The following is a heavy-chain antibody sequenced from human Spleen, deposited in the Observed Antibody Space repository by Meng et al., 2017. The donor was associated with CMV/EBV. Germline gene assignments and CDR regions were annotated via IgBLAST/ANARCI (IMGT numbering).Heavy chain of an antibody. CDR3: TRDAYSSSWFSPSFDY. Sequence: GESLKISCTASGFTVGDYAMSWVRQAPGKGLEWVGFIRSKAYGGTTEYAASVKGRFTISRDDSKSIAYLQMNSLKTEDTAVYYCTRDAYSSSWFSPSFDYWGQGTLVTVSS. CDR1: GFTVGDYA. CDR2: IRSKAYGGTT. D-gene: IGHD6-13*01. J-gene: IGHJ4*02. V-gene: IGHV3-49*04.